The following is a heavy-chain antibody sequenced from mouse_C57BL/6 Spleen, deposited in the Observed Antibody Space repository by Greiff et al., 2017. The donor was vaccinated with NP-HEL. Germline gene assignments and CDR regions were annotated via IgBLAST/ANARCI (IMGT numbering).Heavy chain of an antibody. J-gene: IGHJ4*01. CDR2: INPYNGDT. V-gene: IGHV1-20*01. CDR1: GYSFTGYF. D-gene: IGHD1-1*01. Sequence: VQLQQSGPELVKPGDSVKISCKASGYSFTGYFMNWVMQSHGKSLEWIGRINPYNGDTFYNQKFKGKATLTVDKSSSTAHMELRSLTSEDSAVYYCARSTVVAVYYAMDYWGQGTSVTVSS. CDR3: ARSTVVAVYYAMDY.